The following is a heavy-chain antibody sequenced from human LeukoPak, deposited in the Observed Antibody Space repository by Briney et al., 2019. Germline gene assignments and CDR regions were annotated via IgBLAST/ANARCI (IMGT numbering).Heavy chain of an antibody. D-gene: IGHD6-13*01. CDR2: IIPIFGTA. J-gene: IGHJ5*02. CDR1: GGTFSSYA. V-gene: IGHV1-69*05. CDR3: ANSIAAAGTLAYNWFDP. Sequence: SVKVSCKASGGTFSSYAISWVRQAPGQGLEWMGGIIPIFGTANYAQKFQGRVTITTDESTSTAYMELSSLRSEDTAVYYCANSIAAAGTLAYNWFDPWGQGTLVTVSS.